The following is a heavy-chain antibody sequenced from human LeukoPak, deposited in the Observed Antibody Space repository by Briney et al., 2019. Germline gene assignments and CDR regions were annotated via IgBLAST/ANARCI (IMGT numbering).Heavy chain of an antibody. CDR2: INPNSGGT. D-gene: IGHD1-1*01. CDR1: GYTFTGYY. Sequence: GASVKVSCKASGYTFTGYYMHWVRQAPGQGLEWMGWINPNSGGTNYAQKFQGRVTMTRDTSISTAYMELSRLTSDDTAVYYCATDPTTAGTTRFDYWGQGTLVAVSS. J-gene: IGHJ4*02. CDR3: ATDPTTAGTTRFDY. V-gene: IGHV1-2*02.